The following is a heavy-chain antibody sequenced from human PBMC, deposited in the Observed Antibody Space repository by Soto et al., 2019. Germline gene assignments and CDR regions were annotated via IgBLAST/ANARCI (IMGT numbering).Heavy chain of an antibody. V-gene: IGHV4-59*08. J-gene: IGHJ4*02. CDR2: IYYRGDT. Sequence: SETLSLTCTVSGGSISSYFWSWIRQPPGKGLEWIGYIYYRGDTNYNPSLKSRVTISVDTSKNQFSLQLSSVTAADTAFYYCARRRGGYDYYFDYWGQGALVTVSS. D-gene: IGHD5-12*01. CDR3: ARRRGGYDYYFDY. CDR1: GGSISSYF.